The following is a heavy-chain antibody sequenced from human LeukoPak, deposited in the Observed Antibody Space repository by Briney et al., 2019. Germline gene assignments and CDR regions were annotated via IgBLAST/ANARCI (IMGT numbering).Heavy chain of an antibody. D-gene: IGHD2-21*02. V-gene: IGHV3-30*04. Sequence: GGSLRLFCAASGFTFSSYAMHWGRQAPGKGLEWVAVISYDGSNKYYADSVKGRFTISRDNSKNTLYLQMNSLRAEDTAVYYCARDEALAYCGGDCQTVGYYGMDVWGKGTTVTVSS. J-gene: IGHJ6*04. CDR3: ARDEALAYCGGDCQTVGYYGMDV. CDR2: ISYDGSNK. CDR1: GFTFSSYA.